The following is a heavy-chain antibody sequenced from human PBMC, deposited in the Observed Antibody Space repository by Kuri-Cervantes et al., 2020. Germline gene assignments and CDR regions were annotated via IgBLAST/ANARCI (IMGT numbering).Heavy chain of an antibody. D-gene: IGHD3-10*01. CDR3: ARERARFEIYTMDV. V-gene: IGHV3-23*01. J-gene: IGHJ6*02. CDR1: GFTFSSYA. Sequence: GESLKISCAASGFTFSSYAMHWVRQAPGKGLEWVSAISGSGGSTYYADSVKGRFTISRDNSKSTLYLQMNSLRPEDTAVYYCARERARFEIYTMDVWGQGTTVTVSS. CDR2: ISGSGGST.